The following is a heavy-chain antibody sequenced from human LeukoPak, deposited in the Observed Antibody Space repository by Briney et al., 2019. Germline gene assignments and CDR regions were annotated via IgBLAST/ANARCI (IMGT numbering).Heavy chain of an antibody. Sequence: ASVKVSCKASGYTFTSYGISWVRQAHGQGLEWMGWISAYNGNTNYAQKLQGKVTMTTDTSTSTAYMELRSLRSDDTAVYYCARVAYCSSTSCRDNRLDPWGQGTLVTVSS. CDR3: ARVAYCSSTSCRDNRLDP. V-gene: IGHV1-18*01. CDR1: GYTFTSYG. D-gene: IGHD2-2*01. J-gene: IGHJ5*02. CDR2: ISAYNGNT.